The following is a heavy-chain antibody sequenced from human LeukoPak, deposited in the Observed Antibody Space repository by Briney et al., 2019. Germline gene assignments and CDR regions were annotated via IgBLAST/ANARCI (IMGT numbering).Heavy chain of an antibody. CDR2: INVGNGDT. CDR3: ARDERHMGYFDL. CDR1: GYTFTNNA. Sequence: ASVKVSCKTSGYTFTNNAVHWVRQAPGQRLEFVGWINVGNGDTQYSQKFQGRVTITRDASASTAYMELSSLRSEDTAVYYCARDERHMGYFDLWGRGTLVTVSS. J-gene: IGHJ2*01. V-gene: IGHV1-3*01.